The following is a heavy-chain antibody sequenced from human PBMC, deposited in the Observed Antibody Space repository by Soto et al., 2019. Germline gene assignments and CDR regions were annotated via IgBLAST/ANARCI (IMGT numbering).Heavy chain of an antibody. CDR1: GYTFTSFG. Sequence: QVQLVQSGVEVKKPGASVKVSCKASGYTFTSFGITWVRQAAGQGLEWMGWISPYNGNTNYVQKFQGRVTMTTDTSTSTAYMELRSLRADDTAVYYCARGGLGYCSGGSCPQNWFDPWGQGTLVTVSP. D-gene: IGHD2-15*01. CDR2: ISPYNGNT. V-gene: IGHV1-18*01. CDR3: ARGGLGYCSGGSCPQNWFDP. J-gene: IGHJ5*02.